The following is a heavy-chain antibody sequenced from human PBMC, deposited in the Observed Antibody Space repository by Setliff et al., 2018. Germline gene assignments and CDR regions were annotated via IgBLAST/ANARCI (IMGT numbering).Heavy chain of an antibody. CDR1: GGTFSSYG. V-gene: IGHV1-18*01. J-gene: IGHJ5*02. CDR3: ARGIYYFDIMGDP. Sequence: ASVKVSCKASGGTFSSYGISWVRQAPGQGLEWMGWIRPHNGNTAYAQKFQDRVILTTDTSTTTVYMELRSLRSDDTAVYYCARGIYYFDIMGDPWGQGTLVTVS. D-gene: IGHD3-22*01. CDR2: IRPHNGNT.